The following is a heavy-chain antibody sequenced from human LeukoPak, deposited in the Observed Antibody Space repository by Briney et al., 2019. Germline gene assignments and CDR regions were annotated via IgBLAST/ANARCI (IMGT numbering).Heavy chain of an antibody. CDR1: GGSISSSSYY. CDR2: IYYSGST. J-gene: IGHJ4*02. Sequence: SETLSLTCTVSGGSISSSSYYWGWIRQPPGKGLEWIGSIYYSGSTYYNPSLKSRVTISVDTPKNQFSLKLSSVTAADTAVYYCARAYSSSWFYYFDYWGQGTLVTVSS. CDR3: ARAYSSSWFYYFDY. D-gene: IGHD6-13*01. V-gene: IGHV4-39*07.